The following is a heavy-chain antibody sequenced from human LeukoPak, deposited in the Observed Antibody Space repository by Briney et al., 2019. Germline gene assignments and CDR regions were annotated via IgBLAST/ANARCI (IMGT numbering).Heavy chain of an antibody. CDR1: DGSISTYY. CDR2: IHYTGST. D-gene: IGHD5-24*01. V-gene: IGHV4-59*01. J-gene: IGHJ4*02. Sequence: SETLSLTCTVSDGSISTYYWDWIRQPPGKGLEWIGYIHYTGSTNYNPSLKSRVTISVDTSKNQFSLKLSSVTAADTAGYYCARGVEMATIFDYWGQGTLVTVSS. CDR3: ARGVEMATIFDY.